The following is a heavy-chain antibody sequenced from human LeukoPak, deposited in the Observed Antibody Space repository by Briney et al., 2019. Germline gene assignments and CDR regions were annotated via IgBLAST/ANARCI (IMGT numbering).Heavy chain of an antibody. CDR2: ISNSGSP. CDR1: SASVSSYY. CDR3: ARGGAGPLRD. J-gene: IGHJ4*02. Sequence: SETLSLTCTVSSASVSSYYWSWVRQPPGGGLEWIGYISNSGSPSYNPSFESRVTFSAGTSKNHLSLKLNSVTPADTAVYFCARGGAGPLRDWGQGTLVTVSS. D-gene: IGHD3-16*01. V-gene: IGHV4-59*02.